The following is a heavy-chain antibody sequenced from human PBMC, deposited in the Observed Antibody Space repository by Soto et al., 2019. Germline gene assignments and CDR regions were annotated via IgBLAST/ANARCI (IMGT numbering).Heavy chain of an antibody. CDR2: IWYDGSNK. D-gene: IGHD1-26*01. J-gene: IGHJ3*02. Sequence: QVQLVESGGGVVQPGRSLRLSCAASGFTFSSYGMHWVRQAPGKGLEWVAVIWYDGSNKYYADSVKGRFTISRDNSKNTLYLQMNTLRAEDTAVYYCARGVGNDAFDMWGQGTLVTVSS. CDR3: ARGVGNDAFDM. CDR1: GFTFSSYG. V-gene: IGHV3-33*01.